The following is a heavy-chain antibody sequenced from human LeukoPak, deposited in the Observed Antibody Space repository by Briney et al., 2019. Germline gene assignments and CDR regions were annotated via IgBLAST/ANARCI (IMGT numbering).Heavy chain of an antibody. Sequence: SVKVSCKASGGTFSSYAISWVRQAPGQGLEWMGGIIPIFGTANYAQKFQGRVTITADESTSTAYMELSSLRSEDTAVYYCARLTSIAARRGKNWFDPWGQGTLVTVSS. CDR1: GGTFSSYA. D-gene: IGHD6-6*01. J-gene: IGHJ5*02. CDR2: IIPIFGTA. V-gene: IGHV1-69*13. CDR3: ARLTSIAARRGKNWFDP.